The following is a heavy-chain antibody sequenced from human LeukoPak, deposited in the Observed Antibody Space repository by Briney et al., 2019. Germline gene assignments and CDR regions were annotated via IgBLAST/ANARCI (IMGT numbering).Heavy chain of an antibody. CDR2: IYYSGST. D-gene: IGHD3-3*01. CDR1: GGSIDSTNW. V-gene: IGHV4-59*01. J-gene: IGHJ4*02. Sequence: SETLSLTCDVSGGSIDSTNWWNWVRQPPGKGLEWIGYIYYSGSTNYNPSLKSRVTISVDTSKNQFSLKLSSVTAADTAVYYCAGYYDFWSGTKDYWGQGTLVTVSS. CDR3: AGYYDFWSGTKDY.